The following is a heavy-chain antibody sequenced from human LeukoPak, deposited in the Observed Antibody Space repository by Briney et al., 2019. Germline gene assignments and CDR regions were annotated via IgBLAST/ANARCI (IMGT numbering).Heavy chain of an antibody. CDR3: ASQLAARPGGFDY. CDR2: IYPGDSET. CDR1: GYSFTNYW. J-gene: IGHJ4*02. Sequence: GESLKISCEASGYSFTNYWIGWVRQMPGEGLEWMGIIYPGDSETRYSPSFQGQVTISADKSISTVYLQWSSLKASDTAIYYCASQLAARPGGFDYWGQGTLVTVSS. V-gene: IGHV5-51*01. D-gene: IGHD6-6*01.